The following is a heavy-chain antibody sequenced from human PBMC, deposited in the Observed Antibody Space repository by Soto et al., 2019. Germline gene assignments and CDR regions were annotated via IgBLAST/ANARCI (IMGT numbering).Heavy chain of an antibody. CDR1: GGSISSGGYY. Sequence: PSETLSLTCTVSGGSISSGGYYWSWIRQHPGKGLEWIGYIYYSGSTYYNPSLKSRVTISVDTSKNRFSLKLSSVTAADTAVYYCARDTSVRDGMDVWGQGTTVTVSS. V-gene: IGHV4-31*03. CDR3: ARDTSVRDGMDV. J-gene: IGHJ6*02. CDR2: IYYSGST. D-gene: IGHD2-2*01.